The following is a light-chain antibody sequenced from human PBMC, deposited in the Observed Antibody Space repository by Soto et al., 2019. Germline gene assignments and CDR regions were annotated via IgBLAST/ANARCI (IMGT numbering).Light chain of an antibody. CDR3: QQYSSYSLYT. Sequence: DIQMTQSPSTLSASVGDRVTITCRASQSISGWLAWFQQKPGKAPKLLIYDASTLESGVPSRFSGSGSGTQFTITISSLQPDDFATYFCQQYSSYSLYTFGQGTKLEI. CDR1: QSISGW. J-gene: IGKJ2*01. CDR2: DAS. V-gene: IGKV1-5*01.